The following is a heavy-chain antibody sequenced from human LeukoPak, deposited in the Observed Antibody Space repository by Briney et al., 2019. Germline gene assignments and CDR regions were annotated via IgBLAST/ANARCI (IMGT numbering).Heavy chain of an antibody. CDR3: ARHVVGAINEDSNWFDP. CDR1: GGSISSSSYY. D-gene: IGHD3-10*01. CDR2: IYYSGST. J-gene: IGHJ5*02. Sequence: SETLSLTCTVSGGSISSSSYYWGWIRQPPGKGLERIGSIYYSGSTYYNPSLKSRVTISVDTSKNQFSLKLSSVTAADTAVYYCARHVVGAINEDSNWFDPWGQGTLVTVSS. V-gene: IGHV4-39*01.